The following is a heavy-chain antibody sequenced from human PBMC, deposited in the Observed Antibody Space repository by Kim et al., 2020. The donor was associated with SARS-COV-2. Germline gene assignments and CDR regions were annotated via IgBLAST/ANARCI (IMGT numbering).Heavy chain of an antibody. D-gene: IGHD3-3*01. J-gene: IGHJ3*02. Sequence: DTVKGRFTISRDNSKNTLYLQRSSLRAGDTAVYYCAKTVCGVVTDDAFDIWGQGTMVTVSS. V-gene: IGHV3-23*01. CDR3: AKTVCGVVTDDAFDI.